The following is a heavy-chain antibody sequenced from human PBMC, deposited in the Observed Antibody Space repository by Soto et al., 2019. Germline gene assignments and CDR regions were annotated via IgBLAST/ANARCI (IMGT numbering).Heavy chain of an antibody. V-gene: IGHV4-30-4*01. J-gene: IGHJ4*02. CDR3: ARGDYYEIFDY. CDR2: IYYSGSS. CDR1: GGSISSGDHY. Sequence: SETLSLTRTVSGGSISSGDHYWSWIRQPPGKALEWIANIYYSGSSYYNPSLKSRVTISVDTSKNQFSLKLSAVTAADTAVYYCARGDYYEIFDYWGQGTLVTVSS. D-gene: IGHD3-22*01.